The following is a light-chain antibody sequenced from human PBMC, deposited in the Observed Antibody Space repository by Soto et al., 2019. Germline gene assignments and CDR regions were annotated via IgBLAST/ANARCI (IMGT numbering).Light chain of an antibody. CDR2: EVS. Sequence: QAVLTQPASMSGSPGQSITISCTGTSSDVGGYNYVSWYQQHPGKAPKLMIYEVSHRPSGVSDRFSGSKSGNTASLTISGLQAEDAADYYCSSYTTSTTLVVFGGGTKLTVL. CDR1: SSDVGGYNY. CDR3: SSYTTSTTLVV. V-gene: IGLV2-14*01. J-gene: IGLJ3*02.